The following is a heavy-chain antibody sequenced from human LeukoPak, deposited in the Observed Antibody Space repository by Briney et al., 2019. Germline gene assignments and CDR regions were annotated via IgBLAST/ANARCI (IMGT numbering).Heavy chain of an antibody. V-gene: IGHV3-30*02. CDR1: GFTFRSYG. CDR2: IRFDGSNK. CDR3: AKPHFDD. Sequence: GGSLRLSCAASGFTFRSYGMHWVRQTPGRGLEWVAFIRFDGSNKYYADSVKGRFTISRDNSKNTLYLQMNSLRAGDTAVYYCAKPHFDDWGQGTLVTVSS. J-gene: IGHJ4*02.